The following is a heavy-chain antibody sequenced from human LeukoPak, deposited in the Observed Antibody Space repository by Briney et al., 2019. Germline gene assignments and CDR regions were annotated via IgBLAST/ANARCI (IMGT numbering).Heavy chain of an antibody. Sequence: VASVKVSCKASGYTFTSYYMHWVRQAPGQGLEWMGIINPSGGSTSYAQKFQSRVTMTRDTSTSTVYMELSSLRSEDTAVYYCAREGIAVAVGYWGQGTLVTVSS. CDR3: AREGIAVAVGY. D-gene: IGHD6-19*01. J-gene: IGHJ4*02. CDR1: GYTFTSYY. V-gene: IGHV1-46*01. CDR2: INPSGGST.